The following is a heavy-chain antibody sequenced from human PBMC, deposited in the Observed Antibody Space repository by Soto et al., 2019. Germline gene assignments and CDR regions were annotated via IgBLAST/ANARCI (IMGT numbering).Heavy chain of an antibody. Sequence: GGSLRLSCAASGFTFSNDWMNWVRQGPGKGREWVSRIISGGSRVSYADSVKGRFTIARDNAKNTLYLEMHSLTAEDTAVYYCARERTSKGGMDVWGQGTTVPVS. V-gene: IGHV3-74*01. CDR1: GFTFSNDW. J-gene: IGHJ6*02. D-gene: IGHD6-6*01. CDR3: ARERTSKGGMDV. CDR2: IISGGSRV.